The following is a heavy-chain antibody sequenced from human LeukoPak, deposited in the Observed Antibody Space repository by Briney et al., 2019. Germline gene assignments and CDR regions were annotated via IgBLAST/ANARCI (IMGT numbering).Heavy chain of an antibody. Sequence: GGSLRLSCAASGFTVSSNYMSWVRQAPGKGLEWVSVIYSGGSTYYADSVKGRFTISRDNSKNSLYLQMNSLRAEDTALYYCAKGGYSYGNYFDYWGQGTLVTVSS. J-gene: IGHJ4*02. D-gene: IGHD5-18*01. V-gene: IGHV3-53*05. CDR2: IYSGGST. CDR1: GFTVSSNY. CDR3: AKGGYSYGNYFDY.